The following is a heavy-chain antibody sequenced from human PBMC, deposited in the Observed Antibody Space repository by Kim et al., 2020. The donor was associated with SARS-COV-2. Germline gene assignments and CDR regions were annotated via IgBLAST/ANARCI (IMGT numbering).Heavy chain of an antibody. V-gene: IGHV4-59*01. Sequence: SETLSLTCTVSGGSISSYYWSWIRQPPGKGLEWIGYIYYSGSTNYNPSLKSRVTISVDTSKNQFSLKLSSVTAADTAVYYCARGEYLYYDFWSGYYPFDYWGQGTLVTVSS. J-gene: IGHJ4*02. D-gene: IGHD3-3*01. CDR1: GGSISSYY. CDR2: IYYSGST. CDR3: ARGEYLYYDFWSGYYPFDY.